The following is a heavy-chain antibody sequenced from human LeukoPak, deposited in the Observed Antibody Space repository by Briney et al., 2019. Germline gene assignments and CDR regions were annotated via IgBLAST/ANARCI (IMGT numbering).Heavy chain of an antibody. CDR2: IKQDGSEK. V-gene: IGHV3-7*03. CDR1: GFTFSSYW. CDR3: AKATSSGYLEYFQH. Sequence: GGSLRLSCAASGFTFSSYWMSWVRQAPGKGLEWVANIKQDGSEKYYVDSVKGRFTISRDNAKNSLYLQMNSLRAEDTAVYYCAKATSSGYLEYFQHWGQGTLVTVSS. J-gene: IGHJ1*01. D-gene: IGHD3-22*01.